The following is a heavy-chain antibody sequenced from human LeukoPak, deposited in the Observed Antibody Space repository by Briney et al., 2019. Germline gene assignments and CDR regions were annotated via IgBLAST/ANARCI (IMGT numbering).Heavy chain of an antibody. J-gene: IGHJ6*02. CDR2: ISAYNGNT. D-gene: IGHD3-10*01. Sequence: ASVKVSCKASGYTFTSYGISWVRQAPGQGLEWMGWISAYNGNTNYAQKLPGRVTMTTDTSTSTAYMELRSLRSDDTAVYYCPRSMVRGFYYGMDVWRQGTTVTVSS. CDR3: PRSMVRGFYYGMDV. V-gene: IGHV1-18*01. CDR1: GYTFTSYG.